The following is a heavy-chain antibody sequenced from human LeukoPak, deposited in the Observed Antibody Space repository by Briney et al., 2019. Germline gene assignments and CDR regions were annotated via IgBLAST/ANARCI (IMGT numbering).Heavy chain of an antibody. Sequence: SETLSLTCAVYGGSFSGYYWSWIRQPPGKGLEWIGEINHSGSTNYNPSLKSRVTISVDTSKNQFSLKLSSVTAADTAVYYCARRSSSWYQVIDCWGQGTLVTVSS. CDR1: GGSFSGYY. D-gene: IGHD6-13*01. J-gene: IGHJ4*02. V-gene: IGHV4-34*01. CDR2: INHSGST. CDR3: ARRSSSWYQVIDC.